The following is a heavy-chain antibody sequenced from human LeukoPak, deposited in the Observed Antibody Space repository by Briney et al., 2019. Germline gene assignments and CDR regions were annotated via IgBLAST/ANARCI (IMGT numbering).Heavy chain of an antibody. CDR2: IYYSGSS. D-gene: IGHD3-22*01. CDR1: GGSISGYH. Sequence: SETLSLTCNVSGGSISGYHWSWIRQPPGKGLEWLGYIYYSGSSNYNPSLKSRVTISADTSKNQFSLKLSSVTAADTAVYYCARHAYDSKFDYWGQGTLVTVSS. V-gene: IGHV4-59*08. J-gene: IGHJ4*02. CDR3: ARHAYDSKFDY.